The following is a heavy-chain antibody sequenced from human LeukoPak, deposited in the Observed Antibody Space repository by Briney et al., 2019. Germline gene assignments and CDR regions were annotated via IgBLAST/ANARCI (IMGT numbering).Heavy chain of an antibody. V-gene: IGHV4-59*01. CDR1: GGSISSYY. D-gene: IGHD2/OR15-2a*01. CDR2: VYYSGST. Sequence: SETLSLTCTVSGGSISSYYWSWIRQTPGKGLEWIGYVYYSGSTNYNPSLKSRVTISVDTSKNQFSLKLSSVTAADTAVYYCARSSLRLIFFDYWGQGTLVTVSS. J-gene: IGHJ4*02. CDR3: ARSSLRLIFFDY.